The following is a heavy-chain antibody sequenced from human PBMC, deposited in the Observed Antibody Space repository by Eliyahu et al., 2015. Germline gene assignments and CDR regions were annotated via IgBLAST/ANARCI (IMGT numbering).Heavy chain of an antibody. Sequence: QEQLKQWGAGLLKPSETLFLTCGVYDGSFSGYYWNWIRQAPGKGLEWVGEVYSTGTTNYSPTLKSRLTMSADASKKQVSLKLTSVSAADTGVYYCARATGHFYFSMGLWGPGTTVTVSS. CDR3: ARATGHFYFSMGL. CDR2: VYSTGTT. J-gene: IGHJ6*02. V-gene: IGHV4-34*01. CDR1: DGSFSGYY.